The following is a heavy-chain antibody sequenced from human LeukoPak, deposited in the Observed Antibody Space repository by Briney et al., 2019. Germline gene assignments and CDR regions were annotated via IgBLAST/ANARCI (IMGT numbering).Heavy chain of an antibody. Sequence: SETLSLTCTVSGGSISSGGYYWSWIRQHPGKGLEWIGYIYYSGSTNYNPSLKSRVTISVDTSKNQFSLKLSSVTAADTAVYYCARGPPAYYVPYGMDVWGQGTTVTVSS. V-gene: IGHV4-31*03. CDR2: IYYSGST. D-gene: IGHD3-10*02. CDR1: GGSISSGGYY. CDR3: ARGPPAYYVPYGMDV. J-gene: IGHJ6*02.